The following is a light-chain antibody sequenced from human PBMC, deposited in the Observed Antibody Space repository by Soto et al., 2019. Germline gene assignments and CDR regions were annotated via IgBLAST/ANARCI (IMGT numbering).Light chain of an antibody. CDR1: QSVSSY. J-gene: IGKJ1*01. Sequence: EIVLTQSPATLSLSPGERATLSCRASQSVSSYFAWYQQKPGQAPRLLIYDASHRATGIPARFSGSGSGTDFTLTISSLEPDDFAVYYCQQRGNWPVTFGQGTRVDIK. CDR3: QQRGNWPVT. CDR2: DAS. V-gene: IGKV3-11*01.